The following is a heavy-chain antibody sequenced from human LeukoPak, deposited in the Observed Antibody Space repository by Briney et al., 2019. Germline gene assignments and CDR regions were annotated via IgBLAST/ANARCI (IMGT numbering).Heavy chain of an antibody. D-gene: IGHD3-16*02. J-gene: IGHJ4*02. CDR1: GFTFSSYG. Sequence: GGSLRLSCAASGFTFSSYGMHWVRQAPGKGLEWVAFIRYDGSNKYYADSVKGRFTVSRDNSKNTLYLQMNSLRAEDTAVYYCANTITFGGVIVSGYFDYWGQGTLVTVSS. CDR2: IRYDGSNK. CDR3: ANTITFGGVIVSGYFDY. V-gene: IGHV3-30*02.